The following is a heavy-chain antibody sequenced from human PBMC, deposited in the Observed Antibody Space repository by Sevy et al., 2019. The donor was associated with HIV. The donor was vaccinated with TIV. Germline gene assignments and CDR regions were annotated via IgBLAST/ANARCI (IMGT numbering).Heavy chain of an antibody. Sequence: GGSLRLSCAASGFTFSSYWMTWVRQAPGKGLEWVANIKQDMSEKYYADSVKGRFIITRDNRRNSLYLQMESLRAEDTAVYYCAKSQQVTMLVVIGGLYFDFWGQGTLVTVSS. CDR3: AKSQQVTMLVVIGGLYFDF. CDR1: GFTFSSYW. CDR2: IKQDMSEK. V-gene: IGHV3-7*01. D-gene: IGHD3-22*01. J-gene: IGHJ4*02.